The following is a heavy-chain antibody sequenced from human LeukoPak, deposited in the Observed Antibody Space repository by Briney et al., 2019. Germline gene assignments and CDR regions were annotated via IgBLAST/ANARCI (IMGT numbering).Heavy chain of an antibody. CDR1: GFTFSSYS. CDR2: ISSSSSYI. V-gene: IGHV3-21*01. J-gene: IGHJ4*02. Sequence: GGSLRLSCAASGFTFSSYSMNWVRQAPGKGLEWVSSISSSSSYIYYADSVKGRFTISRDNAKNSLYLQMNSLRAEDTAVYYCARDQTRSRGYYFDYWGQGTLVTVSS. CDR3: ARDQTRSRGYYFDY. D-gene: IGHD6-19*01.